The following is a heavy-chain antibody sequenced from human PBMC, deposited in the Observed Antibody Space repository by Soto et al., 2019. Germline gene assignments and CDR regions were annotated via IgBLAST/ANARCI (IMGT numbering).Heavy chain of an antibody. CDR1: GITFSGYW. CDR2: VDSDGSGT. V-gene: IGHV3-74*01. J-gene: IGHJ4*02. CDR3: ATVFEH. Sequence: EVQLVESGGGSVQPGGSLGISCVASGITFSGYWMHWVRQVPGKGLVWVARVDSDGSGTSYADSVKGRFTISRDNAKNTLYLQMNSLRVEDTAVYYCATVFEHWGQGIPVTVSS.